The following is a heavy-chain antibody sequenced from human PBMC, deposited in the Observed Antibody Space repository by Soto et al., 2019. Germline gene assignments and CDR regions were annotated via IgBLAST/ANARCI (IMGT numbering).Heavy chain of an antibody. CDR3: ASPSYRARRAFDI. CDR2: INACNGNT. CDR1: GYTFTSYG. D-gene: IGHD1-26*01. J-gene: IGHJ3*02. Sequence: ASVKVSCKASGYTFTSYGISWVRQAPGQGLEWMGWINACNGNTNYAQKLQGRVTMTTDTSTSTAYMELRSLRSDDTAVYYCASPSYRARRAFDIWGQGTMVTVSS. V-gene: IGHV1-18*04.